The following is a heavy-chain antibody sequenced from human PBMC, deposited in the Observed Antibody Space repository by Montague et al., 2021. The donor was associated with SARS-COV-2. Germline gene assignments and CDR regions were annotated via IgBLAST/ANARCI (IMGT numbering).Heavy chain of an antibody. D-gene: IGHD2-2*01. CDR1: GGSFSGYY. CDR2: VNHSGST. CDR3: ARVRAVPAAMRIFSLGRSYYGMDV. J-gene: IGHJ6*02. Sequence: SETLSLTCAVYGGSFSGYYWSWIRQPPGKGLEWIGEVNHSGSTNYNPSLKSRVTISVDTSKNQFLLKLSSVTAADTAVYYCARVRAVPAAMRIFSLGRSYYGMDVWGQGTTVTVSS. V-gene: IGHV4-34*01.